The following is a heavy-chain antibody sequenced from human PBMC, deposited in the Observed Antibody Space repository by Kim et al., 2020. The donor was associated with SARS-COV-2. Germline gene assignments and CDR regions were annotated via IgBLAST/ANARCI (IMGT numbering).Heavy chain of an antibody. CDR3: ARDLTWFGELLVLHYGMDV. D-gene: IGHD3-10*01. Sequence: ASVKVSCKASGYTFTSYDINWVRQATGQGLEWMGWMNPNSGNTGYAQKFQGRVTMTRNTSISTAYMELSSLRSEDTAVYYCARDLTWFGELLVLHYGMDVWGQGTTVTVSS. CDR1: GYTFTSYD. J-gene: IGHJ6*02. V-gene: IGHV1-8*01. CDR2: MNPNSGNT.